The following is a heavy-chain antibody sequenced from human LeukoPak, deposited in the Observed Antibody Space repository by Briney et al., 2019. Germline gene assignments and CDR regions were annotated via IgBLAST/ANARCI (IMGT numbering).Heavy chain of an antibody. CDR1: GGSISSYY. CDR3: ARGQGTVTTH. Sequence: PSETLSLTCTVSGGSISSYYWTWIRQPPGKGLEWIGEINHSGSANYNPSLKSRVTILLDTSKNQFSLKLSSVTAADTAVYYCARGQGTVTTHWGQGTLVTVSS. CDR2: INHSGSA. D-gene: IGHD4-17*01. J-gene: IGHJ4*02. V-gene: IGHV4-34*01.